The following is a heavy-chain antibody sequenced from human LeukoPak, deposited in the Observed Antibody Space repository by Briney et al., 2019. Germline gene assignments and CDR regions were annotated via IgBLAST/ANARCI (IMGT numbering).Heavy chain of an antibody. J-gene: IGHJ4*02. CDR2: IYPGDSDT. CDR3: ARRYRNDGKYYFDY. D-gene: IGHD1-1*01. V-gene: IGHV5-51*01. Sequence: GESLKISCRGSGYSFTSFWIAWVRQMPGKGLEWMGIIYPGDSDTRYSPSFQGQVTISADKSISTAYLQWSSLKASDTAMYYCARRYRNDGKYYFDYWGQETPVTVSS. CDR1: GYSFTSFW.